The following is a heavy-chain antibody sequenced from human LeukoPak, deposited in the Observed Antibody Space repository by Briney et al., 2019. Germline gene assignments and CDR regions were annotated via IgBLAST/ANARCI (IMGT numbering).Heavy chain of an antibody. CDR2: MNPNSGNT. J-gene: IGHJ4*02. D-gene: IGHD3-10*01. CDR1: GYTFTSYE. CDR3: ARAGIYGSGSYSLDY. Sequence: ASVKVSCKASGYTFTSYEINWVRQAAGQGVEWMGWMNPNSGNTGYAQKFQGRVTMTRNTSISTAYTELSSLRSEDPAVYYCARAGIYGSGSYSLDYWGEGTLVTVSS. V-gene: IGHV1-8*02.